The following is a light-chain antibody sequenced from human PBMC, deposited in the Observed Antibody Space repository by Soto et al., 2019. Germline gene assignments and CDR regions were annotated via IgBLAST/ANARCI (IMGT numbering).Light chain of an antibody. J-gene: IGKJ4*01. CDR2: VAS. Sequence: EIVMTQSPATLSVSPGERATLSCRASQSVSSNLAWYQQKPGQTPKLLIYVASTSATGILARFSGSGSETEFTLTISSLQSEDFAFYYCQQYNVWPLTFGGGTKVEFK. V-gene: IGKV3-15*01. CDR1: QSVSSN. CDR3: QQYNVWPLT.